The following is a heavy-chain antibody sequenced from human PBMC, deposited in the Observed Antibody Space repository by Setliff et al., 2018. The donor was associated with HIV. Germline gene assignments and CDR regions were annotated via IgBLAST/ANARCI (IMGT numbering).Heavy chain of an antibody. J-gene: IGHJ4*02. Sequence: SETLSLTCTAPGDSIKSYYWNWIRQPPGRGLEWIGCIHYTGTTNCNPSLRSRVTMSIDTSKNQFSLRLNSLTAADTAVYYCAREAYRLPWIDNWGQGTLVTVSS. CDR3: AREAYRLPWIDN. CDR1: GDSIKSYY. V-gene: IGHV4-59*01. CDR2: IHYTGTT. D-gene: IGHD1-1*01.